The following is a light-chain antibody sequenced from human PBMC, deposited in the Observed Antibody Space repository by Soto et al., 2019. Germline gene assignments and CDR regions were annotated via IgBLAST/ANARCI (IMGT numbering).Light chain of an antibody. J-gene: IGLJ2*01. CDR1: SSDIGSYNA. CDR3: SSFAPSYRVV. V-gene: IGLV2-11*01. Sequence: QSALTQPRSVSGSPGHSVTISCFGTSSDIGSYNAVSWYQQHPGKAPKLIIFDVFERPSGVPDRFSGSKSGNSASLTISGLQAEDESDYYCSSFAPSYRVVFGGGTKRTVL. CDR2: DVF.